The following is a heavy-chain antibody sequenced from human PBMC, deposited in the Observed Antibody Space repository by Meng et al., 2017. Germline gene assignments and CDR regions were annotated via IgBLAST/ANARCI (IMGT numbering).Heavy chain of an antibody. J-gene: IGHJ5*02. CDR2: IIPIFGTA. D-gene: IGHD3-10*01. Sequence: QVPQGGLWAEVKRPGSSVKVSCKASGGTFSSYAISWVRQAPGQGLEWMGGIIPIFGTANYAQKFQGRVTITADRSTSTAYMELSSLRSEDTAVYYCARDSLYYYGSGGVGEQNWFDPWGQGTLVTVSS. V-gene: IGHV1-69*06. CDR3: ARDSLYYYGSGGVGEQNWFDP. CDR1: GGTFSSYA.